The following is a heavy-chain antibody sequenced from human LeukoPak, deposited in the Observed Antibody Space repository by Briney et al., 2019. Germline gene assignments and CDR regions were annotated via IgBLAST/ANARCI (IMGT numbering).Heavy chain of an antibody. CDR3: AREGIVTATFDY. CDR2: IYSGGST. D-gene: IGHD2-21*02. CDR1: GLTVSSNY. Sequence: GGSLRLSCAASGLTVSSNYMSWVRQAPGKGLEWVSVIYSGGSTYYADSVKGRFTISRDNSKNTLYLQMNSLRAEDTAVYYCAREGIVTATFDYWGQGTLVTVSS. V-gene: IGHV3-66*01. J-gene: IGHJ4*02.